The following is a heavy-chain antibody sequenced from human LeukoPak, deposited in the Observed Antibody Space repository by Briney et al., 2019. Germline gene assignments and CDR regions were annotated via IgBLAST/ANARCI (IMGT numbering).Heavy chain of an antibody. CDR1: GHTFTRYG. CDR2: ISAYNGNT. CDR3: ARGDNEDYFDY. Sequence: GASVKVSCKASGHTFTRYGISCVRQAPGHGLEWMGWISAYNGNTNNAQKLQGIVTMTTDTSTSTAYMELRSLRSDDTAVYYCARGDNEDYFDYWGQGTLVTVSS. J-gene: IGHJ4*02. V-gene: IGHV1-18*01. D-gene: IGHD1-1*01.